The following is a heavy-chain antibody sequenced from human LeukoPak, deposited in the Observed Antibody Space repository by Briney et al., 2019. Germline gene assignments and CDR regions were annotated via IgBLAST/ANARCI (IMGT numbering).Heavy chain of an antibody. V-gene: IGHV3-20*04. D-gene: IGHD3-22*01. Sequence: GGSLRLSCAASGFTFDDYGMSWVRQAPGKGLEWVSGINWNGGSTGYADSVKGRFTISSDNAKNSLYLQMNSLRAEDTAVYYCARALYDSSGYYFDYWGQGTLVTVSS. CDR1: GFTFDDYG. CDR3: ARALYDSSGYYFDY. CDR2: INWNGGST. J-gene: IGHJ4*02.